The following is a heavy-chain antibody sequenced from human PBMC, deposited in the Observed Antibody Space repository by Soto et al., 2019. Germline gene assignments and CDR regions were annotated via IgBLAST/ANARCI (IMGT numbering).Heavy chain of an antibody. Sequence: EVQLLDSGGGLVQPGGSLRLSCAASGLTFSSYAMNWVRQAPGKGLEWVSVISGSGDSTYYADSVKGRFTISRDNSKNTLYLQMNSRRAEDTAVYYCARRGPGTYFDYWGQGTLVTVSS. V-gene: IGHV3-23*01. CDR3: ARRGPGTYFDY. CDR1: GLTFSSYA. CDR2: ISGSGDST. J-gene: IGHJ4*02. D-gene: IGHD6-13*01.